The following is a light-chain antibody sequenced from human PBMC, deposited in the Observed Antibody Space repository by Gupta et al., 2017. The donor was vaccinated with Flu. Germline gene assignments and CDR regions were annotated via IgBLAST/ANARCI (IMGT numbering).Light chain of an antibody. V-gene: IGLV1-51*02. Sequence: QSVLTQPPSVSAAPGQNSSVLCSERSSKIGNDYVSWYQQLPGTAPKLLIYESHKRPSGIPDRFSGSKSSTSATLAIPGLQTGDEADYYCGTWDGSVVVFGGGTKLTVL. CDR2: ESH. CDR3: GTWDGSVVV. CDR1: SSKIGNDY. J-gene: IGLJ2*01.